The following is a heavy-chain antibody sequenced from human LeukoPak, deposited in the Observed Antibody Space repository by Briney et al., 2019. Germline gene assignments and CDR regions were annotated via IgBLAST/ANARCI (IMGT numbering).Heavy chain of an antibody. CDR2: TYYSGRT. V-gene: IGHV4-59*01. CDR1: GGSINRYY. J-gene: IGHJ3*02. CDR3: AGDGYYDVVTGYYAFAI. Sequence: SETLSLTCTVSGGSINRYYWNWIRQPPGKGLEWIGYTYYSGRTKYNTSLKSRVNISVDTSNHQFSLVLTSMTGAEPALYFCAGDGYYDVVTGYYAFAIWGRGTMVTVSS. D-gene: IGHD3-9*01.